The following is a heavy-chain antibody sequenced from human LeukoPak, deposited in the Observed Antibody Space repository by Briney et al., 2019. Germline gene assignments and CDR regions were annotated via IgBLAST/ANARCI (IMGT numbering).Heavy chain of an antibody. Sequence: GGSLRLSCAASGFTFSSYWMHWVRQAPGKGPVWVSRIRSDGSSASYADSVKGRFTISRDNAKNTLYLQMNSLRAEDTAMYYCARGPVDYSGNYYVGDYWDQGTLVTVSS. CDR3: ARGPVDYSGNYYVGDY. J-gene: IGHJ4*02. CDR1: GFTFSSYW. CDR2: IRSDGSSA. D-gene: IGHD1-26*01. V-gene: IGHV3-74*01.